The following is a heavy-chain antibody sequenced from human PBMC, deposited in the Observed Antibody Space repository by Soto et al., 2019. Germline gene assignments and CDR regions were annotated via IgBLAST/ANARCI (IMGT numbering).Heavy chain of an antibody. Sequence: QVQLQESGPGLVEPSGTLSLTCAVSNGSISSLSWWVWVRQSPGTGLEWIGEIYHSGTTNYNPSLKSRVTISVDKSKNQFSLKLSSVTAADTAVYYCAIRTTVTTRLGYWGQGTLVTVSS. J-gene: IGHJ4*02. V-gene: IGHV4-4*02. CDR2: IYHSGTT. CDR1: NGSISSLSW. D-gene: IGHD4-17*01. CDR3: AIRTTVTTRLGY.